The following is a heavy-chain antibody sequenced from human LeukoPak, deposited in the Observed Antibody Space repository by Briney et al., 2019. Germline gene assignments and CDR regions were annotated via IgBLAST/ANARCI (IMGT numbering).Heavy chain of an antibody. D-gene: IGHD4-17*01. CDR1: GFTFRNYA. CDR2: ISNVGRSK. Sequence: GGSLRLSCAASGFTFRNYAMSWVRQAPGKGLEWVSGISNVGRSKYYADSVKGRCTISRDNSKNTVHLQMNSMRTEDTAVYYCAKDRDDYGDADYWGQGTLVAVSS. J-gene: IGHJ4*02. V-gene: IGHV3-23*01. CDR3: AKDRDDYGDADY.